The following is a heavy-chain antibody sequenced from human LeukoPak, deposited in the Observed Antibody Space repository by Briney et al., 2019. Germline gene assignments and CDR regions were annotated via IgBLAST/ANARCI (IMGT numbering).Heavy chain of an antibody. CDR1: GYTFTSYG. CDR2: INPNSGGT. D-gene: IGHD3-22*01. V-gene: IGHV1-2*06. Sequence: SVKVSCKASGYTFTSYGISWVRQPPGQGLEWMGRINPNSGGTNYAQKFQGRVTMTRDTSISTAYMELSRLRSDDTAVYYCARAPYYYDSSGSTLGYWGQGTLVTVSS. J-gene: IGHJ4*02. CDR3: ARAPYYYDSSGSTLGY.